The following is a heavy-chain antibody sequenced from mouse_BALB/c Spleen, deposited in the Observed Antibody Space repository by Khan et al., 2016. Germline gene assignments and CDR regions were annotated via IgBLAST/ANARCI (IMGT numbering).Heavy chain of an antibody. CDR1: GYSITSDYA. J-gene: IGHJ2*01. CDR3: ARWFDY. V-gene: IGHV3-2*02. Sequence: EVKLLESGPGLVKPSQSLSLTCTVTGYSITSDYAWNWIRQFPGNKLEWMGYISYSGSTSYNPSLKSRISITRDTSKNQFFLQLNSVTTEDTATYDCARWFDYWGQGTTLTVSS. CDR2: ISYSGST.